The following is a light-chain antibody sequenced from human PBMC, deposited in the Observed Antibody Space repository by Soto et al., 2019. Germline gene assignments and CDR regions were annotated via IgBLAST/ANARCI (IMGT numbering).Light chain of an antibody. CDR3: ETWDSNTYV. J-gene: IGLJ1*01. CDR1: SGHSSYI. CDR2: LEGSGSY. Sequence: QSVLTQSSSASASLRYSVSLTCTLSSGHSSYIIAWHQQQPGKAPRYLMKLEGSGSYNKGSGVPDRFSGSSSGADRNLTISNLQFEDEADYYCETWDSNTYVFGTGTKLTVL. V-gene: IGLV4-60*02.